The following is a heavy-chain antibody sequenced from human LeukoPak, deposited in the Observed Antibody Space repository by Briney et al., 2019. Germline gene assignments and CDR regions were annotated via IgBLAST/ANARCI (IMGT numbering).Heavy chain of an antibody. CDR3: AKNSYYYYYYGMDV. V-gene: IGHV3-7*03. J-gene: IGHJ6*02. D-gene: IGHD2/OR15-2a*01. CDR1: GFTFSSYW. Sequence: GGSLRLSCAASGFTFSSYWMNWARQAPGKGLEWVASINHNGNVNYYVDSVKGRFTISRDNSKNTLYLQMNSLRAEDTAVYYCAKNSYYYYYYGMDVWGQGTTVTVSS. CDR2: INHNGNVN.